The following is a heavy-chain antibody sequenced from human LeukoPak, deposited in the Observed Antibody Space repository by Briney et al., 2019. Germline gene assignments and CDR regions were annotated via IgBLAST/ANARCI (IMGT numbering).Heavy chain of an antibody. Sequence: GGSLRLSCAASGFTFSSYGMHWVRQAPGKGLEWVAFIRYCGSNKYYADSVKGRFTISRDNSKNTLYLQMSSLRAEDTAVYYCATNGGLGYCSGGSCLLIDYWGQGTLVTVSS. J-gene: IGHJ4*02. CDR1: GFTFSSYG. CDR2: IRYCGSNK. V-gene: IGHV3-30*02. D-gene: IGHD2-15*01. CDR3: ATNGGLGYCSGGSCLLIDY.